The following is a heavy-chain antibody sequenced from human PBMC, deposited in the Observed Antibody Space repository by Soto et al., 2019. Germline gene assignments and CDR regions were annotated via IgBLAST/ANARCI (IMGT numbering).Heavy chain of an antibody. J-gene: IGHJ4*02. CDR3: VRTSLVVAAATREDY. V-gene: IGHV3-74*01. Sequence: EVQLVESGGGLGQPGESLRLSCAASGFTFSSYWMHWVRQAPGKGLVWVSRINSDGSSTSYAGSVKGRFTSSRDNAKNTLYLQMNSLRAEDTAVYYCVRTSLVVAAATREDYWGQGTLVTVSS. CDR1: GFTFSSYW. D-gene: IGHD2-15*01. CDR2: INSDGSST.